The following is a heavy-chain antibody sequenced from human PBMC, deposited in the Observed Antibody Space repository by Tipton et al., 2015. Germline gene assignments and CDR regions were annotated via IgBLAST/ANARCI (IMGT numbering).Heavy chain of an antibody. Sequence: TLSLTCTVSSDSINKYYWSWIRQPPGKELEWIGYIQYSGSTNYNPSLKSRVTMSRDTSKNQFSLKLTSVTAADTAVYYCARARGRHGGLFDSWGQGTLVTVSS. D-gene: IGHD4-23*01. V-gene: IGHV4-59*08. CDR1: SDSINKYY. CDR2: IQYSGST. CDR3: ARARGRHGGLFDS. J-gene: IGHJ4*02.